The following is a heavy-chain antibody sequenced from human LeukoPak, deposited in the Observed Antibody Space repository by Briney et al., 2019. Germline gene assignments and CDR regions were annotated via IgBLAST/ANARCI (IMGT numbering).Heavy chain of an antibody. V-gene: IGHV3-30-3*01. D-gene: IGHD3-22*01. CDR2: ISYDGSNK. CDR1: GFTFSSYA. J-gene: IGHJ4*02. CDR3: ARVHYYDSSGLGY. Sequence: GGSLRLSCAASGFTFSSYAMHWVRQAPGKGLEWVAVISYDGSNKYYADSVKGRFTISRDNSKNTLYLQMNSLRAEDTAVYYCARVHYYDSSGLGYWGQGTLVTVSS.